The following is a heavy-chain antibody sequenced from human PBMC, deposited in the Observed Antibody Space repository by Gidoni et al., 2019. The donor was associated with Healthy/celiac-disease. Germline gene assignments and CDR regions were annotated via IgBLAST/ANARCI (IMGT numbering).Heavy chain of an antibody. Sequence: QVQLQESGPGLVKPSEPLSLTCTVPGGSFSSYYWSWIRQPPGKGLEWIGYIYYSGSTNYNPSLKSRVTISVDTSKNQFSLKLSSVTAADTAVYYCARDLVVGATRYFDYWGQGTLVTVSS. CDR2: IYYSGST. CDR1: GGSFSSYY. J-gene: IGHJ4*02. D-gene: IGHD1-26*01. V-gene: IGHV4-59*01. CDR3: ARDLVVGATRYFDY.